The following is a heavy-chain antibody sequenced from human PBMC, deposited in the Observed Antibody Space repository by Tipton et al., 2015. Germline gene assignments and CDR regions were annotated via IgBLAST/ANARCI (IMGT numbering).Heavy chain of an antibody. CDR3: AKVVRSGIGSPLAFEV. V-gene: IGHV3-9*01. CDR2: ISWNSGDI. CDR1: GFSFDDYA. D-gene: IGHD1-26*01. Sequence: SLRLSCAASGFSFDDYAMHWVRQPPGKGLEWVSGISWNSGDIEYADSVKGRFTISRDNARNSLYLQMNSLRAEDTAVYYCAKVVRSGIGSPLAFEVWGQGTMVTVSS. J-gene: IGHJ3*01.